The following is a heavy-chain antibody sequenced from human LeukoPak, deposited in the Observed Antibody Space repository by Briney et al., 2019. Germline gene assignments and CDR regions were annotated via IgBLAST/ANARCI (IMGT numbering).Heavy chain of an antibody. CDR2: IASDGSST. CDR3: ARKDREGVIG. V-gene: IGHV3-74*01. D-gene: IGHD3-10*01. Sequence: SGGSLRLSCAASGFTFSSYWMNWVRQAPGKGLVWVSRIASDGSSTTYADSVKGRFSISRDNAKNTLYLQMNSLRAEDTAVYYCARKDREGVIGWGQGTLVTVSS. CDR1: GFTFSSYW. J-gene: IGHJ4*02.